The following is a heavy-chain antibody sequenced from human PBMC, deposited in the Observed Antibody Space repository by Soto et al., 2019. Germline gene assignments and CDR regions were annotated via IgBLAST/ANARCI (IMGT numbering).Heavy chain of an antibody. J-gene: IGHJ3*02. Sequence: GESLKISCKGSGYSFTSYWIGWVLQIPGKGLEWMGIIYPGDSDTRYSPSFQGQVTISADKSISTAYLQWGSLKASDTAMYYCARQSCIQLWRAVGAFDIWCQGTMVTV. D-gene: IGHD5-18*01. V-gene: IGHV5-51*01. CDR2: IYPGDSDT. CDR3: ARQSCIQLWRAVGAFDI. CDR1: GYSFTSYW.